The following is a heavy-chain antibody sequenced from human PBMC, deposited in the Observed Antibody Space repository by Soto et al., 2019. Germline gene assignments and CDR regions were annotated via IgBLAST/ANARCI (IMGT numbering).Heavy chain of an antibody. CDR3: ARDAPSWTMTYYYYYGMDV. CDR1: GYTFTSYG. CDR2: ISAYNGNT. D-gene: IGHD1-1*01. Sequence: ASVKVSSKASGYTFTSYGISWVRQAPGQGLERMGWISAYNGNTNYAQKLQGRVTMTTDTSTSTAYMELRSLRSDDTAVYYCARDAPSWTMTYYYYYGMDVWGQGTTVIVSS. V-gene: IGHV1-18*04. J-gene: IGHJ6*02.